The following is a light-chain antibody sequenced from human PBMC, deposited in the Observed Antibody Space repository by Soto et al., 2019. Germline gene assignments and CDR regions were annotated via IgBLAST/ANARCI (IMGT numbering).Light chain of an antibody. Sequence: QSALTQPASVSGSPGQSITISCTGTSSDVGGYNYVSWYQQHPGKAPKLMIYEVSNRPSGVSSRFSGSQSGNTASLTISGLQAEDEADYYCTAYTTSDTLVFGTGTKLTVL. V-gene: IGLV2-14*01. CDR1: SSDVGGYNY. J-gene: IGLJ1*01. CDR2: EVS. CDR3: TAYTTSDTLV.